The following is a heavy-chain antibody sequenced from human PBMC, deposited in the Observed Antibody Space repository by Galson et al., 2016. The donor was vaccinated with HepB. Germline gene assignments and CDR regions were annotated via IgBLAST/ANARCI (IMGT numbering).Heavy chain of an antibody. V-gene: IGHV4-4*02. CDR2: IYHTGTT. CDR1: GGSISDGHW. D-gene: IGHD2-21*01. J-gene: IGHJ2*01. CDR3: ARGTVAVLATAGGIWYYDL. Sequence: SETLSLTCAVSGGSISDGHWWTWVRQTPGKGLEWIGEIYHTGTTNYNPSLESRVTISIDKSKSQFSLNLSSVTAADTAMYYCARGTVAVLATAGGIWYYDLWGRGSLVSVSS.